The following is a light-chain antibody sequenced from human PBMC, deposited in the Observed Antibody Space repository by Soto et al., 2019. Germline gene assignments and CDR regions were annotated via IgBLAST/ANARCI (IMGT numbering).Light chain of an antibody. CDR1: QSLLHSNGYNY. Sequence: DIVMTQSPLSLPVIPGEPASISCRSSQSLLHSNGYNYLDWYLQKPGQSPQLLIYLGSNRSSGVPDRFSGSGSGTDLTLKISRVEAEDVGVYYCMQALQSPRTLGQGTKVEIK. CDR2: LGS. V-gene: IGKV2-28*01. J-gene: IGKJ1*01. CDR3: MQALQSPRT.